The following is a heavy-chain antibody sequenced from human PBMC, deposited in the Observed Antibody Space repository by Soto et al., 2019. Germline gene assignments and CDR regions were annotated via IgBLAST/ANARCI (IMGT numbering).Heavy chain of an antibody. D-gene: IGHD5-18*01. V-gene: IGHV3-11*01. CDR3: ARMRYRYGYALDY. J-gene: IGHJ4*02. CDR2: IGSSDSAI. CDR1: GFTFSDYY. Sequence: PGGSLRLSCAASGFTFSDYYMSWIRQAPGKGLEWVSYIGSSDSAIYYADSVKGRFTISRDNANNSLYLQMNSLRAEDTAMYYCARMRYRYGYALDYWGQGTPVTVSS.